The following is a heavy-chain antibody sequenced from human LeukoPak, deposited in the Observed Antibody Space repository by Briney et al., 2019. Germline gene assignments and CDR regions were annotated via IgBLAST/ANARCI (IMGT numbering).Heavy chain of an antibody. CDR2: ISSSSSYI. CDR1: GFTFSSYS. J-gene: IGHJ4*02. Sequence: GGSLRLSCAASGFTFSSYSMNWVRQAPGKGLEWVSSISSSSSYIYYADSVKGRFTISRDNAKNSLYLQMNSLRAGDTAVYYCAREHILTGFDYWGQGTLVTVSS. V-gene: IGHV3-21*01. CDR3: AREHILTGFDY. D-gene: IGHD3-9*01.